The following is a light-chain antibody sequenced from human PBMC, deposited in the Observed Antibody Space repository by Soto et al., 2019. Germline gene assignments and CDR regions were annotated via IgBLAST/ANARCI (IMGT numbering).Light chain of an antibody. CDR3: QQYNDWPLS. CDR2: GAS. Sequence: EIVMTQSPATLSVSPGERATLSCRASQSVSSNLAWYQQKPGQAPRLIIYGASTRATGIPARISGSGSGTEFTPTISSLQSEDFAVYDCQQYNDWPLSFGGGTKVEIK. V-gene: IGKV3-15*01. CDR1: QSVSSN. J-gene: IGKJ4*01.